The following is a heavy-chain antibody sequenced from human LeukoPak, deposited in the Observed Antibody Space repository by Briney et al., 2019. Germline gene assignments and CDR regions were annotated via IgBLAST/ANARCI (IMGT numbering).Heavy chain of an antibody. J-gene: IGHJ3*02. Sequence: GGSLRLSCAASGFTFDDYAMHWVRQAPGKGLEWVSGISWRSGSIVYADSVKGRFTISRDNAKNSLYLQMNSLRADDTAVYYCARRIWGADSQSHTFDIWGQGTMVTVSS. CDR3: ARRIWGADSQSHTFDI. CDR1: GFTFDDYA. D-gene: IGHD3-16*01. V-gene: IGHV3-9*01. CDR2: ISWRSGSI.